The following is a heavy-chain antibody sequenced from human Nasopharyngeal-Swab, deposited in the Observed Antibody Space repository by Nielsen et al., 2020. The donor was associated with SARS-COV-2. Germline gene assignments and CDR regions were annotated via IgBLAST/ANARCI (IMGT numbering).Heavy chain of an antibody. Sequence: GGSLRLSCAASGFTFDDYGMSWVRKAPGKGLEWVSGINWNGGSTGYADSVKGRFTISRDNAKNSLYLQMNSLRAEDTALYYCARDGGYCSSTSCYGGFDYWGQGTLVTVSS. CDR1: GFTFDDYG. D-gene: IGHD2-2*01. V-gene: IGHV3-20*04. CDR3: ARDGGYCSSTSCYGGFDY. CDR2: INWNGGST. J-gene: IGHJ4*02.